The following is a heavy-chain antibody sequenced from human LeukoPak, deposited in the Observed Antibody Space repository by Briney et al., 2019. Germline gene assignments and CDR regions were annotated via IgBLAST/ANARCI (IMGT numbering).Heavy chain of an antibody. D-gene: IGHD4-11*01. CDR3: ARGLPLDYSNDYGMDV. J-gene: IGHJ6*02. V-gene: IGHV3-13*01. Sequence: PGGSLRLSCAASGFTFSSYDMHWVRQATGKGLEWVSAIGTAGDTYYPGSVKGRFTISRENAKNSLYLQMNSLRAGDTAVYYCARGLPLDYSNDYGMDVWGQGTTVTVSS. CDR2: IGTAGDT. CDR1: GFTFSSYD.